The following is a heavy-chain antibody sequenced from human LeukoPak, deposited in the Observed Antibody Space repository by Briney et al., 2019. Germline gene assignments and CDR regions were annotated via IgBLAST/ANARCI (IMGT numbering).Heavy chain of an antibody. CDR3: ARSPNYYDSSGYYPDAFDI. CDR2: IYYSGST. V-gene: IGHV4-59*01. D-gene: IGHD3-22*01. CDR1: GGSITSYY. J-gene: IGHJ3*02. Sequence: SETLSLTCSVSGGSITSYYWNWIRQPPGKGLEWIGYIYYSGSTNYNPSLKSRVTISVDTSKNQFSLKLSSVTAADTAVYYCARSPNYYDSSGYYPDAFDIWGQGTMVTVSS.